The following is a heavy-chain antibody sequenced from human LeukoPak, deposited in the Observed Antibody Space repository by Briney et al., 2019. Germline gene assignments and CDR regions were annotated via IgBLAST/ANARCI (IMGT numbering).Heavy chain of an antibody. D-gene: IGHD1-14*01. CDR3: AREFRKSPTGG. J-gene: IGHJ4*02. Sequence: GGSLRLSCAASGFTLSSYWMHWVRQAPGKGLVWVSRIKTDGSSTTYADSVKGRFTVSRDNAKNTLYLQMNSLRAEDTAVYFCAREFRKSPTGGWGLGTPVTVSS. CDR2: IKTDGSST. V-gene: IGHV3-74*03. CDR1: GFTLSSYW.